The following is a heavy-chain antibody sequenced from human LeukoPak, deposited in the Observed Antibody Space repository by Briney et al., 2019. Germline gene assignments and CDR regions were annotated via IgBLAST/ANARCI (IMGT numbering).Heavy chain of an antibody. D-gene: IGHD7-27*01. CDR1: GFSLSTSGVG. Sequence: SGPTLVNPTQTLTLTCTFSGFSLSTSGVGVGWIRQPPGKALEWLAVIYGGDGKRFSPSLKSRLTITKDTSKNQVILTMTNMDPVDTATYYCASLFFTWGGFDYWGQGTLVTVSS. J-gene: IGHJ4*02. V-gene: IGHV2-5*02. CDR2: IYGGDGK. CDR3: ASLFFTWGGFDY.